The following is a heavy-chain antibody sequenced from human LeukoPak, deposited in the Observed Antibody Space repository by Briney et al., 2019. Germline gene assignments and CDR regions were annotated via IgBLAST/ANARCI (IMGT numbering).Heavy chain of an antibody. J-gene: IGHJ3*02. D-gene: IGHD3-10*02. CDR2: INSAGRTT. V-gene: IGHV3-74*01. Sequence: GGSLRLSCAAAGFTFSTYWMHWVRQVPGKGLVWVSRINSAGRTTGYADSVKGRFTISRDNAKNTLYLQMNSLRVEDTAVYYCGSPRTFSGRNVLDMWGQGTMVTVSS. CDR3: GSPRTFSGRNVLDM. CDR1: GFTFSTYW.